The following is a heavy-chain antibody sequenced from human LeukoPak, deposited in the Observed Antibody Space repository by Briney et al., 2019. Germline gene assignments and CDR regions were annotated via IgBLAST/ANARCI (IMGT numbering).Heavy chain of an antibody. CDR1: GFIFSSYA. Sequence: GGSLRLSCAASGFIFSSYAMHWVRQAPGKGLEWVAVISYDGSNKYYADSVKGRFTISRDNSKNTLYLQMNSLRADDTAVYYCAREAVMPVAPVKIGTSDRPLYEYYGLDVWGQGTTVTVS. CDR2: ISYDGSNK. V-gene: IGHV3-30*14. D-gene: IGHD1/OR15-1a*01. CDR3: AREAVMPVAPVKIGTSDRPLYEYYGLDV. J-gene: IGHJ6*02.